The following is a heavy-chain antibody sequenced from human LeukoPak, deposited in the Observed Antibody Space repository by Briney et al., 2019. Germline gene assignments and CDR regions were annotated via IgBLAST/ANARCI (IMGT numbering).Heavy chain of an antibody. J-gene: IGHJ6*02. CDR2: IYHSGST. CDR1: GGSISSGGYS. CDR3: ARGRHYYYGMDV. Sequence: KTSETLSLTCAVSGGSISSGGYSWSWIRQPPGKGLEWIGYIYHSGSTYYNPSLKSRVTISVDTSKNQFSLKLSSVTAADTAVYYCARGRHYYYGMDVWGQGTTVTVSS. V-gene: IGHV4-30-2*01.